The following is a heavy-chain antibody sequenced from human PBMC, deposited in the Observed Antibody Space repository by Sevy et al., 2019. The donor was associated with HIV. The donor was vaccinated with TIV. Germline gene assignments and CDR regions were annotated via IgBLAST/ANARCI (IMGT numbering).Heavy chain of an antibody. CDR3: AKDIGYYYDSSGYAFGY. Sequence: GGSLRLSCAASGFTFDDYAMHWVRQAPGKGLEWVSGISWNSGSIGYADSVKGRFSISRDNAKNSLYLQMNSMRAEDTDLYDCAKDIGYYYDSSGYAFGYWGQGTLVTVSS. D-gene: IGHD3-22*01. CDR1: GFTFDDYA. V-gene: IGHV3-9*01. J-gene: IGHJ4*02. CDR2: ISWNSGSI.